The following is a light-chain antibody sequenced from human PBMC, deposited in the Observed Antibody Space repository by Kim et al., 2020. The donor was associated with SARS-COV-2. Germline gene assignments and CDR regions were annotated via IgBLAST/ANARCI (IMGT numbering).Light chain of an antibody. V-gene: IGLV6-57*04. Sequence: LTQPHSVSESPGKTVTISCTRSSGSIASNYVQWYQQRPGSAPTTVIYEDNQRPSGVPDRFSGSIDSSSNSASLTISGLKTEDEADYYCQSYDSSITVFGGGTQLTVL. CDR2: EDN. J-gene: IGLJ3*02. CDR3: QSYDSSITV. CDR1: SGSIASNY.